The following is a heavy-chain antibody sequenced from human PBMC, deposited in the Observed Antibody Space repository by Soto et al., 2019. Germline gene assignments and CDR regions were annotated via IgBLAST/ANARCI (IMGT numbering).Heavy chain of an antibody. V-gene: IGHV1-46*01. Sequence: QVQLVQSGAEVKKPGASVKVSCKASGYTFTSYYMHWVRQAPGQGLEWMGIINPSGGSTSYAQKFQGRVTMTRDTSTSTVYMELSSLRSEDTAVYYCARDGPLVVLAATPNYFDYWGQGTLVTVSS. CDR3: ARDGPLVVLAATPNYFDY. CDR2: INPSGGST. J-gene: IGHJ4*02. D-gene: IGHD2-15*01. CDR1: GYTFTSYY.